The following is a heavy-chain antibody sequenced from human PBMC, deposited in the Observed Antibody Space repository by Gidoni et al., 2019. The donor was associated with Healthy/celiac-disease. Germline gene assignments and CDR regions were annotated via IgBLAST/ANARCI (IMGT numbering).Heavy chain of an antibody. D-gene: IGHD3-10*01. CDR2: IYWDDDK. J-gene: IGHJ4*02. CDR1: GFSLSTSGVG. V-gene: IGHV2-5*02. CDR3: AHRHKELLWFGE. Sequence: QITLKASGPTLVKPTQTLTLTCTFSGFSLSTSGVGVGWIRQPPGKALEWLALIYWDDDKRYSPSLKSRLTNTKDTSKNQVVLTMTNMDPVDTATYYCAHRHKELLWFGEWGQGTLVTVSS.